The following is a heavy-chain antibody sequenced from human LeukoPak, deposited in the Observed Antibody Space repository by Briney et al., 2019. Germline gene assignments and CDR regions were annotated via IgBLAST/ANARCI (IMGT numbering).Heavy chain of an antibody. Sequence: SETLSLTCTVSGGSISSSNWWSWVRQPPGKGLEWIGEIYHSGSTNYNPSLKSRVTISVDTSKNQFSLKLSSVTAADTAVYYCARLIIRGAVAGTSPWGQGTLVTVSS. J-gene: IGHJ5*02. CDR2: IYHSGST. CDR3: ARLIIRGAVAGTSP. D-gene: IGHD6-19*01. CDR1: GGSISSSNW. V-gene: IGHV4-4*02.